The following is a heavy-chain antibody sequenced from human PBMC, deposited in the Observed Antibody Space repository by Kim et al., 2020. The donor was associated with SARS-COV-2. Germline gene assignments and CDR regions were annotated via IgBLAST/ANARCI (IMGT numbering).Heavy chain of an antibody. V-gene: IGHV3-21*06. CDR1: GFSFSGYS. D-gene: IGHD3-10*01. CDR2: ISSSSTYK. Sequence: GGSLRLSCAASGFSFSGYSMNCVRQAPGKGLEWVSSISSSSTYKYYGDSVKGRFTISRDNAKNSLSLQMNSLRAEDTAVYYCARGGYGSGSYDFWGQGILVTVSS. CDR3: ARGGYGSGSYDF. J-gene: IGHJ4*02.